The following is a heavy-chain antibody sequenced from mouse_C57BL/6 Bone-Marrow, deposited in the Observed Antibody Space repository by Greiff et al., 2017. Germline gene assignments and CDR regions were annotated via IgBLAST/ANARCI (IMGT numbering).Heavy chain of an antibody. V-gene: IGHV1-64*01. CDR2: IHPNSGST. CDR3: ASKSYYGNFSFFAY. Sequence: VQLQQPGAELVKPGASVKLSCKASGYTFTSYWMHWVKQRPGQGLEWIGMIHPNSGSTNYNEKFKSKATLTVDKSSSTAYMQLSSLTSEVSAVYYCASKSYYGNFSFFAYWGQGTLVTVSA. J-gene: IGHJ3*01. D-gene: IGHD2-1*01. CDR1: GYTFTSYW.